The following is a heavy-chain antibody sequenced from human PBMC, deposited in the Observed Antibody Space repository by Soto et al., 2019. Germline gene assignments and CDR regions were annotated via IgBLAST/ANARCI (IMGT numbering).Heavy chain of an antibody. CDR3: ARGPSVGATHRRPWFDP. D-gene: IGHD1-26*01. Sequence: ASVKVSCKASGYTFTGYYMHWVRQAPGQGLEWMGWINPNSGGTNYAQKFQGRVTMTRDTSISTAYMELSRLRSDDTAVYYCARGPSVGATHRRPWFDPWGQGTRVTVS. V-gene: IGHV1-2*02. CDR2: INPNSGGT. J-gene: IGHJ5*02. CDR1: GYTFTGYY.